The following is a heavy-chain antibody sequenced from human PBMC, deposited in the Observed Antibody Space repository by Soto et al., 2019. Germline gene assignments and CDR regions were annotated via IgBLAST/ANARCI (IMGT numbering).Heavy chain of an antibody. CDR2: IGTAGDT. CDR3: AGGADGFDY. J-gene: IGHJ4*02. V-gene: IGHV3-13*01. D-gene: IGHD3-10*01. CDR1: GFTFSSYD. Sequence: EVQLVESGGALVQPGGSLRLSCAASGFTFSSYDFHWVRQATGKGLEWVAGIGTAGDTYYAGSVKGRFIMSRENAKNSLYLQRNGLRAGDTAVYYCAGGADGFDYWGQGTLVTVSS.